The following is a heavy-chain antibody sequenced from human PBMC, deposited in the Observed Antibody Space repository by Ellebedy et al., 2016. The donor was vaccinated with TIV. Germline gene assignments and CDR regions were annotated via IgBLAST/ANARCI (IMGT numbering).Heavy chain of an antibody. J-gene: IGHJ4*02. D-gene: IGHD5-12*01. Sequence: GESLKISCTVSGFTFTRYWMGWVRQAPGKGPEWVAHLESDGSGPLYAHSVLGRFTISRDNAKDSLYLQMNSLRAEDTAVYYCARVIQAGYSGYHFDYWGQGILVTVSS. CDR1: GFTFTRYW. CDR3: ARVIQAGYSGYHFDY. V-gene: IGHV3-7*03. CDR2: LESDGSGP.